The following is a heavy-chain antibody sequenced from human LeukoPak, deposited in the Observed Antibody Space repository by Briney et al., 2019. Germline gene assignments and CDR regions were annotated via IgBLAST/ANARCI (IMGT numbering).Heavy chain of an antibody. CDR1: GYTFTSYG. CDR3: ARVGAAAGTLGVFDY. V-gene: IGHV1-18*01. Sequence: ASAKVSCKASGYTFTSYGISWVRQAPGQGLEWMGWISAYNGNTNYAQKLQGRVTMTTDTSTSTAYMELRSLRSDDTAVYYCARVGAAAGTLGVFDYWGQGTLVTVSS. CDR2: ISAYNGNT. J-gene: IGHJ4*02. D-gene: IGHD6-13*01.